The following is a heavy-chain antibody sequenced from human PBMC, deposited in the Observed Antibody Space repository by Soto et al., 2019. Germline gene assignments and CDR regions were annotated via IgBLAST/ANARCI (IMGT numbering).Heavy chain of an antibody. CDR3: AKAGFSSGWSPSYFDY. V-gene: IGHV3-23*01. CDR1: GFTFSSYA. D-gene: IGHD6-19*01. CDR2: MSGTGGST. Sequence: EVQLLESGGGLVQPGRSLRLSCAASGFTFSSYAMNWVRQAPGKGLEWVSAMSGTGGSTYYADSVKGRFTISRDKSKNTLYLQMNSLRVEDTAVCYCAKAGFSSGWSPSYFDYWGQGTLVTVSS. J-gene: IGHJ4*02.